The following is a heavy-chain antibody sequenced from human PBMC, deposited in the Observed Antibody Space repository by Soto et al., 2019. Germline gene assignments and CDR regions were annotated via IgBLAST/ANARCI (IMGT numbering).Heavy chain of an antibody. CDR3: ARDSSGSDY. CDR2: ISSTSIYT. D-gene: IGHD6-19*01. J-gene: IGHJ4*02. Sequence: GGSLRLSCTASGFTFSDYYMSWIRQAPGKGLEWVSYISSTSIYTDYADSVKGRFTISRDNARNSLYLQMNSLRAEDTAIYYCARDSSGSDYWGRGSLVTVSS. CDR1: GFTFSDYY. V-gene: IGHV3-11*06.